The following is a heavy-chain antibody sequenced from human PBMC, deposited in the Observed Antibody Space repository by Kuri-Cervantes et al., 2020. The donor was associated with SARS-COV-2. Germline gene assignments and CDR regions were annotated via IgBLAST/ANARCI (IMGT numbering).Heavy chain of an antibody. J-gene: IGHJ4*02. V-gene: IGHV4-59*05. Sequence: SETLSLTCTVSGGSISSYYWSWIRQPPGKGLEWIGSIYYSGSTYYNPSLKSRVTISVDTSKNQFSLKLSSVTAADTAVYYCARHEVLITFGGVIVSYFDHWGQGTLVTVSS. CDR3: ARHEVLITFGGVIVSYFDH. D-gene: IGHD3-16*02. CDR1: GGSISSYY. CDR2: IYYSGST.